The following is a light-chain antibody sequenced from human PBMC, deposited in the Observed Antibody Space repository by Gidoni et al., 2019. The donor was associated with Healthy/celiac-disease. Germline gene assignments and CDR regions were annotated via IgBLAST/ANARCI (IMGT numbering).Light chain of an antibody. J-gene: IGLJ2*01. CDR3: AAWDDSLSVL. CDR1: SSNIGSNY. CDR2: SNN. V-gene: IGLV1-47*02. Sequence: QSVLTQPPSASGTPGQRVTISCSGSSSNIGSNYVYWYQQLPGTAPQLLIYSNNQRPSGVPDRFSGSKSGTSASLAISGLRSEDEADYYCAAWDDSLSVLFGGGTKLTVL.